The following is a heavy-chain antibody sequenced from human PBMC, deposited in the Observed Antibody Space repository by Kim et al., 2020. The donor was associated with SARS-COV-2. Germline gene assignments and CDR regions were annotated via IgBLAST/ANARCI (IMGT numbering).Heavy chain of an antibody. CDR1: GFTFSSYA. Sequence: GGSLRLSCAASGFTFSSYAMHWVRQAPGKGLEWVAVISYDGSNKYYADSVKGRFTISRDNSKNTLYLQMNSLRAEDTAVYYCARGPQDYYDSSGYYPGFDYWGQGTLVTVSS. V-gene: IGHV3-30*04. D-gene: IGHD3-22*01. CDR3: ARGPQDYYDSSGYYPGFDY. J-gene: IGHJ4*02. CDR2: ISYDGSNK.